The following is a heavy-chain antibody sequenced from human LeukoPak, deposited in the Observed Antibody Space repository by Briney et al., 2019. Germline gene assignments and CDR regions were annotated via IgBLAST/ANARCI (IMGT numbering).Heavy chain of an antibody. CDR3: AKDGDMIVVVTIDY. D-gene: IGHD3-22*01. Sequence: GGSLRLSCAASGFTFSSYAMSWVRQAPGKGLEWVSAISGSGGSTYYADSVKGRFTISRDNSKNTLYLQMNSLRAEDTAVYYCAKDGDMIVVVTIDYWGQGTLVTVSS. CDR1: GFTFSSYA. CDR2: ISGSGGST. J-gene: IGHJ4*02. V-gene: IGHV3-23*01.